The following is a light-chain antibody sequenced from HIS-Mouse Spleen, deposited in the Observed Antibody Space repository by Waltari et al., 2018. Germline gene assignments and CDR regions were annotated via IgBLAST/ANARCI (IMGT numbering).Light chain of an antibody. J-gene: IGKJ1*01. Sequence: DIQLTQSPSFLSASVGDRVTITCRASQGISSYLDRYQQKPGKAPKLLIYAASTLQSGVPSRFSGSGSGTELTITISRLQPEDFATYYCQQLNSYPPTFGQGTKVEIK. CDR2: AAS. V-gene: IGKV1-9*01. CDR3: QQLNSYPPT. CDR1: QGISSY.